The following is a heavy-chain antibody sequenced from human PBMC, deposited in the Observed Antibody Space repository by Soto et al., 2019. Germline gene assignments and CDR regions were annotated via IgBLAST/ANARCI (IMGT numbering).Heavy chain of an antibody. CDR2: ISAGGGSP. CDR3: VKHAEYQLVSWFDP. V-gene: IGHV3-23*01. D-gene: IGHD6-6*01. CDR1: GYSFSTYA. Sequence: EVQLLESGGGLVQPGGSLRLSCAASGYSFSTYAMSWVRQAPGKGLEWVSGISAGGGSPFIADSVKGRFIISRDNAKDTLYLQMNSLTGEDTAIYYCVKHAEYQLVSWFDPWGQRTLVTVSS. J-gene: IGHJ5*02.